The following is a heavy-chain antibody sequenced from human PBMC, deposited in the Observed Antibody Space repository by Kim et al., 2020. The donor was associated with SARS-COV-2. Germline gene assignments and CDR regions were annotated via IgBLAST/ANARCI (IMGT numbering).Heavy chain of an antibody. V-gene: IGHV6-1*01. D-gene: IGHD5-12*01. CDR2: TYYRSKWYN. CDR3: ARIVYGDGYIT. J-gene: IGHJ5*02. CDR1: GDSVSSNTVA. Sequence: SQTLSLTCAISGDSVSSNTVAWNWIRQSPSTGLEWLGRTYYRSKWYNEYAVSVKSRITINADTSKNQFSLHLNSVTPEDTAVYYCARIVYGDGYITWGQGTLVTVSS.